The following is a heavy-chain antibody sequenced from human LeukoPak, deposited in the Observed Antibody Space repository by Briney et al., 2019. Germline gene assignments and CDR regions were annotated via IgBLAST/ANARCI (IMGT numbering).Heavy chain of an antibody. CDR3: AKAHSSYGSTTGGFDY. J-gene: IGHJ4*02. V-gene: IGHV3-9*03. CDR2: ISWNSGSI. CDR1: GFTFDDYA. Sequence: PGGSLRLSCAASGFTFDDYAMHWVRQAPGKGLEWVSGISWNSGSIGYADSVKGRFTISRDNAKNSLYLQMNSLRAEDMALYYCAKAHSSYGSTTGGFDYWGQGTLVTVSS. D-gene: IGHD6-6*01.